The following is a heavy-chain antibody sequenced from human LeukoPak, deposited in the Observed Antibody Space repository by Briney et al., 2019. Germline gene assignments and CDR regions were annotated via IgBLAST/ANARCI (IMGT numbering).Heavy chain of an antibody. V-gene: IGHV1-69*13. CDR1: GGTFSSYA. CDR2: IIPIFGTA. D-gene: IGHD1-26*01. CDR3: ARDLLSGSYPYYFDY. J-gene: IGHJ4*02. Sequence: SVKVSCKASGGTFSSYAISWVRQAPGQGLEWMGGIIPIFGTANYAQKFQGRVTITADESTSTAYMELSSLRSEDTAVYYCARDLLSGSYPYYFDYWGQGTLVTVSS.